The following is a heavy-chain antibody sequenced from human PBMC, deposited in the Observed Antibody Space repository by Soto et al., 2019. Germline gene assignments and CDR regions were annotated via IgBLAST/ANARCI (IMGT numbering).Heavy chain of an antibody. Sequence: QVQLVESGGGVVQPGRSLRLSCAASGFTFSSYGMHWVRQAPGKGLEWVAVIWYDGSNKYYADSVTGRFTISRDNSKNTLYLEMNSLRSEDTAVYYCAREGAMTTYFDSWGKGTLVTVSS. J-gene: IGHJ4*02. V-gene: IGHV3-33*01. CDR2: IWYDGSNK. CDR1: GFTFSSYG. D-gene: IGHD4-4*01. CDR3: AREGAMTTYFDS.